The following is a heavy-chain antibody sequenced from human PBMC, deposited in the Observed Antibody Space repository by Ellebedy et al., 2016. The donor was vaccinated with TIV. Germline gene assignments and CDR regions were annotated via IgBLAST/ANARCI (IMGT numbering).Heavy chain of an antibody. D-gene: IGHD6-19*01. CDR1: RGTFSSYA. CDR2: IIPIFGTA. Sequence: SVKVSXKASRGTFSSYAISWVRQAPGQGLEWMGGIIPIFGTANYAQKFQGRVTITADESTSTAYMELSSLRSEDTAVYYCARHGVAGTDYWGQGTLVTVSS. CDR3: ARHGVAGTDY. V-gene: IGHV1-69*13. J-gene: IGHJ4*02.